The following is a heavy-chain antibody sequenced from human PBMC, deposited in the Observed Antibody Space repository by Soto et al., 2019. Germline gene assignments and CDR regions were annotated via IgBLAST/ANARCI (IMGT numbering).Heavy chain of an antibody. J-gene: IGHJ5*02. CDR3: ARSYNDSTGFAVDP. CDR1: GASVSNGY. Sequence: QMQLQASGPGLVKPSETLSLTCNVSGASVSNGYWSWIRQPPGKALEWIGFMYFGGSFNYNPSLTSRATISVETSKNQFSMKLTSVTASDTAVYYCARSYNDSTGFAVDPWGQGTLVTVSS. V-gene: IGHV4-59*02. D-gene: IGHD3-22*01. CDR2: MYFGGSF.